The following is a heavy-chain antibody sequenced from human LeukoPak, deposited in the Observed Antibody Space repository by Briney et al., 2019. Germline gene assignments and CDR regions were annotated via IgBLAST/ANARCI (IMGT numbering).Heavy chain of an antibody. J-gene: IGHJ4*02. CDR1: GFTFSSYA. Sequence: GGSLRLSCAASGFTFSSYAMSWVRQAPGKGLEWVSAISGSGGSTYYADSVKGRFTISRDNSKNTLYLQMNSLRAEDTAAYYCAKGALGYCSGGSCRGGDYWGQGTLVTVSS. CDR3: AKGALGYCSGGSCRGGDY. V-gene: IGHV3-23*01. CDR2: ISGSGGST. D-gene: IGHD2-15*01.